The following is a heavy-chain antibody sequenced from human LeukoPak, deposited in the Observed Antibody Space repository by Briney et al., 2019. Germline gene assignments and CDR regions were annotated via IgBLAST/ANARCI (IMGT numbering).Heavy chain of an antibody. Sequence: SETLSLTCTVSGGSISSSSYYWGWIRQPPGKGLEWIESIYYSGSTYYNPSLKSRVTISVDTSKNQFSLKLSSVTAADTAVYYCAKNYGSGKDAFDIWGQGTMVTVSS. V-gene: IGHV4-39*01. CDR2: IYYSGST. CDR3: AKNYGSGKDAFDI. D-gene: IGHD3-10*01. CDR1: GGSISSSSYY. J-gene: IGHJ3*02.